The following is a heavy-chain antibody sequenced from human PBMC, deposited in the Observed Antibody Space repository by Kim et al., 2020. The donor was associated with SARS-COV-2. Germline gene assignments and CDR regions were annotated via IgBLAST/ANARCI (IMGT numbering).Heavy chain of an antibody. D-gene: IGHD3-3*01. V-gene: IGHV6-1*01. Sequence: KMRITISPDTTKNQISLQLNSVTPEDTAVYYCARGAVEYDFWSGYYFDYWGQGTLVTVSS. CDR3: ARGAVEYDFWSGYYFDY. J-gene: IGHJ4*02.